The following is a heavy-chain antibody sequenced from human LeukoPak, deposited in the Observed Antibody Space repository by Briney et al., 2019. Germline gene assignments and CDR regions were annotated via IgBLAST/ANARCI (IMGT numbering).Heavy chain of an antibody. D-gene: IGHD6-6*01. Sequence: SETLSLTCTVSGGSISSYYWSWIRRPAGKGLEWIGRIYTSGSTNYNPSLKSRVTMSVDTSKNQFSLKLSSVTAADTAVYYCARSSRIAARPDDYYYYMDVWGKGTTVTVSS. J-gene: IGHJ6*03. CDR1: GGSISSYY. V-gene: IGHV4-4*07. CDR3: ARSSRIAARPDDYYYYMDV. CDR2: IYTSGST.